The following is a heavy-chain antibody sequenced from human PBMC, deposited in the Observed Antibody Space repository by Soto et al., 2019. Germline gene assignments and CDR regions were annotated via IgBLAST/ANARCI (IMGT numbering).Heavy chain of an antibody. CDR3: ARQDYGGNYYYYGMDV. J-gene: IGHJ6*02. CDR2: IDPSDSYT. Sequence: PGECLKISCKGSGYSFTSYWISWVRQMPGKGLEWMGRIDPSDSYTNYSPSFQGHVTISADKSISTAYLQWSSLKASDTAMYYCARQDYGGNYYYYGMDVWGQGTTVTVSS. D-gene: IGHD4-17*01. CDR1: GYSFTSYW. V-gene: IGHV5-10-1*01.